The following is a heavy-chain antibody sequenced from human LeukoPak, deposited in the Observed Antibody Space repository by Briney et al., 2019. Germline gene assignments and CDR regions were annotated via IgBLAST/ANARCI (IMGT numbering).Heavy chain of an antibody. CDR1: GFAFSSYS. Sequence: PGGSLRLSCAASGFAFSSYSMHWVRQAPGKGLEWVSSISSSSSYIYYADSVKGRFTISRDNAKNSLYLQMNSLRAEDTAVYYCATYSRNNGREFHYWGQGTLVSVSP. D-gene: IGHD6-13*01. J-gene: IGHJ1*01. CDR3: ATYSRNNGREFHY. V-gene: IGHV3-21*01. CDR2: ISSSSSYI.